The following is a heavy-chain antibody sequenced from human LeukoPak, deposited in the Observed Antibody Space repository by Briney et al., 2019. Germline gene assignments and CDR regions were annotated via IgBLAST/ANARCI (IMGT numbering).Heavy chain of an antibody. V-gene: IGHV3-23*01. CDR1: GITFRSYA. D-gene: IGHD3-10*01. CDR2: INGDGGST. Sequence: PGGSLRLSCAASGITFRSYAMSWVRQARGKGLEWVSAINGDGGSTYYADSVKGRFTISRDNSNNTLFLQVNSLRVEDTAVYYCAKWGAQSGSYRVVDCWGRGTLVTVSS. CDR3: AKWGAQSGSYRVVDC. J-gene: IGHJ4*02.